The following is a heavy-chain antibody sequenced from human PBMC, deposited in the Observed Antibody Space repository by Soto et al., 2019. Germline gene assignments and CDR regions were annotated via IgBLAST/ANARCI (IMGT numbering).Heavy chain of an antibody. D-gene: IGHD1-26*01. CDR3: ARYSGSYWHYLDF. J-gene: IGHJ4*02. CDR1: GYSFASHW. CDR2: IYPGDSDT. Sequence: GESLKISCQGSGYSFASHWVAWVRQMPEKGLEWIGTIYPGDSDTKYSSACRGHVTISADTSVSTAYLQWRSLEATDSAIYYCARYSGSYWHYLDFWGQGTLVTVSS. V-gene: IGHV5-51*01.